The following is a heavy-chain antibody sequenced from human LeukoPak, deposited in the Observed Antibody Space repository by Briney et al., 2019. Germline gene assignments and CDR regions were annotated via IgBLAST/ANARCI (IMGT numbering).Heavy chain of an antibody. D-gene: IGHD5-24*01. CDR2: ISGSGGST. CDR1: GFTFSSYA. Sequence: GGSLRLSCAASGFTFSSYAMSWVRQAPGKGLEWVSAISGSGGSTYYADSVKGRFTISRDNSKNTLYLQMNSLRAEDTAVYYCARDLRDGYNFYFDYWGQGTLVAVSS. J-gene: IGHJ4*02. CDR3: ARDLRDGYNFYFDY. V-gene: IGHV3-23*01.